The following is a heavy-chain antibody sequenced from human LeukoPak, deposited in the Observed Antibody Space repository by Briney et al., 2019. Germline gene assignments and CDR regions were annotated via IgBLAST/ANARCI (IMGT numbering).Heavy chain of an antibody. Sequence: ASVKVSCKASGYTFTSYYMHWVRQAPGQGLEWMGIINPSGGSTSYAQKFQGRVTMTRDTSTSTVYMELSSLGSEDTAVYYCARSDDCGGDCYYNWFDPWGQGTLVTVSS. CDR1: GYTFTSYY. CDR3: ARSDDCGGDCYYNWFDP. D-gene: IGHD2-21*02. CDR2: INPSGGST. V-gene: IGHV1-46*01. J-gene: IGHJ5*02.